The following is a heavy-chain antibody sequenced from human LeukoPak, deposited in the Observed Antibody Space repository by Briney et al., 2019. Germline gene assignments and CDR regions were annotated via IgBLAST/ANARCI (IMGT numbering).Heavy chain of an antibody. CDR3: ARHVPVSYGSGSYNGWFDP. D-gene: IGHD3-10*01. J-gene: IGHJ5*02. V-gene: IGHV4-39*01. CDR1: GGSISSSTYY. Sequence: PSETLSLTCTVSGGSISSSTYYWGWIRQPPGKGLEWIGSIYYSGSTYYNPSLKSRVTISVDTSKNQFSLKLSSVTAADTAVYYCARHVPVSYGSGSYNGWFDPWGQGTLVTVSS. CDR2: IYYSGST.